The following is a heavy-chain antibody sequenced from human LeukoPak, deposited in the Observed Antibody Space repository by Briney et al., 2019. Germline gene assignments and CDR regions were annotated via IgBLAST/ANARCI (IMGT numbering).Heavy chain of an antibody. CDR3: ARYTYGSSGYLHLEYFQH. CDR1: GYSFTSYW. Sequence: GESLKISCKGSGYSFTSYWIGWVRQMPGKGLEWMGIIYPGDSDTRYSPSFQGQVTISADKSISTAYLQWSSLKASDTAMYYCARYTYGSSGYLHLEYFQHWGQGTLVTVSS. J-gene: IGHJ1*01. V-gene: IGHV5-51*01. CDR2: IYPGDSDT. D-gene: IGHD3-22*01.